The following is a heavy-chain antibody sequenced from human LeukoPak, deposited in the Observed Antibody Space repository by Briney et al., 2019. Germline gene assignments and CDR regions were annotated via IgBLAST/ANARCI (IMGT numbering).Heavy chain of an antibody. CDR2: IHRGGNT. J-gene: IGHJ4*02. Sequence: AGGSLRLSCAASGFSVSGNYMSWVRQAPGKGLEWLSVIHRGGNTYYADSVKGRFTTSRDSSKNTVFLQMDSLRAEDTAVYYCARDTGYGLGVDYGDYWGQGTLVTVSS. CDR3: ARDTGYGLGVDYGDY. V-gene: IGHV3-66*01. CDR1: GFSVSGNY. D-gene: IGHD3-10*01.